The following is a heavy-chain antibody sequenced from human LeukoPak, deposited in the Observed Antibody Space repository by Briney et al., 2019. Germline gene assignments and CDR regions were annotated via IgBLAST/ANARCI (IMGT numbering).Heavy chain of an antibody. J-gene: IGHJ4*02. Sequence: SETLSLTCAVYGGSFSGYYWCWIRQPPGKGLEWIGEINHSGSTNYNPSLKSRVAISVDTSKNQFSLKLSSVTAADTAVYYCAREVGATGEGFDYWGQGTLVTVSS. V-gene: IGHV4-34*01. CDR3: AREVGATGEGFDY. CDR2: INHSGST. CDR1: GGSFSGYY. D-gene: IGHD1-26*01.